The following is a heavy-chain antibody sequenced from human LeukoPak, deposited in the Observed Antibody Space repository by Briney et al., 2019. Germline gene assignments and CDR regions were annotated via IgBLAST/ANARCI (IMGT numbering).Heavy chain of an antibody. J-gene: IGHJ4*01. V-gene: IGHV3-21*01. Sequence: GGSLRLSCAASGFPFSTHSLNWVRQAPGKGLEWVSSISAGGDFVYYGDSVKGRFTMSRDNAKNSLHLQMDSLTAEDTAVYYCVRDKCDRSNYAYFDSWGHGTPVTVSS. CDR3: VRDKCDRSNYAYFDS. CDR1: GFPFSTHS. CDR2: ISAGGDFV. D-gene: IGHD3-22*01.